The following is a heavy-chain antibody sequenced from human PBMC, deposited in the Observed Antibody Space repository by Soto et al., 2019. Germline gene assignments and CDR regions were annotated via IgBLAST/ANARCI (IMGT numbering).Heavy chain of an antibody. CDR2: INPSGGST. Sequence: ASVKVSCKASGYTFTSYYMHWVRQAPGQGLEWMGIINPSGGSTSYAQKFQGRVTMTRDTSTSTVYMELSSLRSEDTAVYYCARDIPPGGPYYYDSSGYTDAFDIWGQGTMVTVSS. V-gene: IGHV1-46*01. CDR1: GYTFTSYY. CDR3: ARDIPPGGPYYYDSSGYTDAFDI. J-gene: IGHJ3*02. D-gene: IGHD3-22*01.